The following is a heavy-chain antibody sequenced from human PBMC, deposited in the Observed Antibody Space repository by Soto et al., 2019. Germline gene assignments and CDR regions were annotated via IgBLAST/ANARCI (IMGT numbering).Heavy chain of an antibody. V-gene: IGHV3-33*01. D-gene: IGHD5-12*01. CDR2: IWFDGTAV. J-gene: IGHJ4*02. Sequence: GGSLRLSCAASGFTFSSYGMHWVRQAPGKGLEWVAVIWFDGTAVYIAPVKDRFTMSRDDSRNTLYLQMNSLKSEDTAVYYCTTYAGYSGVWGQGVLVTVSS. CDR1: GFTFSSYG. CDR3: TTYAGYSGV.